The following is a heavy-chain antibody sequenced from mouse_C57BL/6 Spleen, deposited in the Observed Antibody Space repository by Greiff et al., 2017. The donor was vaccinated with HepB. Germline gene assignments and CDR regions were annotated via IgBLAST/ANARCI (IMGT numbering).Heavy chain of an antibody. D-gene: IGHD2-3*01. J-gene: IGHJ3*01. Sequence: VHLVESGPGLVAPSQSLSITCTVSGFSLTSYGVDWVRQSPGKGLEWLGVIWGVGSTNYNSALKSRLSISKDNSKSQVFLKMNSLQTDDTAMYYCASLYDSFAYWGQGTLVTVSA. CDR3: ASLYDSFAY. V-gene: IGHV2-6*01. CDR2: IWGVGST. CDR1: GFSLTSYG.